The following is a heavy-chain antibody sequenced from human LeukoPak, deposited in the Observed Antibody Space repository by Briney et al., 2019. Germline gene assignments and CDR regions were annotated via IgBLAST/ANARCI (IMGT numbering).Heavy chain of an antibody. D-gene: IGHD5-24*01. J-gene: IGHJ4*02. Sequence: ASVKASCKASGYTFTSYYMHWVRQAPGQGLEWMGIINPSGGSTSYAQKFQGRVTMTRDTSTSTVYMELSSLRSEDTAVYYCARDGEMATIAIYWGQGTLVTVSS. V-gene: IGHV1-46*01. CDR1: GYTFTSYY. CDR3: ARDGEMATIAIY. CDR2: INPSGGST.